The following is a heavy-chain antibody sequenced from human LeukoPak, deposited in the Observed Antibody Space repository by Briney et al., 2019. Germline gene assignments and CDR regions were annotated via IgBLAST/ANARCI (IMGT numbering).Heavy chain of an antibody. CDR3: ARDSFETDIDY. CDR1: GFTFSTYW. D-gene: IGHD1-14*01. V-gene: IGHV3-7*01. J-gene: IGHJ4*02. Sequence: TGGSLRLSCAVSGFTFSTYWMSWVRQAPGKGLEWVGNIKEDGSEKYYVGSMKGRFTISRDNAKNSLYLQMNSLRVEDTAVYYCARDSFETDIDYWGQGTLVTVSS. CDR2: IKEDGSEK.